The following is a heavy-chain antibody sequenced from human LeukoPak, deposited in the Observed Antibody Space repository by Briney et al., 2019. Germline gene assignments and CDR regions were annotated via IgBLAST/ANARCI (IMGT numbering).Heavy chain of an antibody. V-gene: IGHV3-21*01. Sequence: GGSLRLSCAASGFTFSSYSMNWVRQAPGKGLEWVSSISTSINYIYYADSVKGRFTISRDNARNSLYLQMNSLRAEDTAVYYCAKRDCSSLTCYKGFDYWGQGTLVTVSS. CDR2: ISTSINYI. D-gene: IGHD2-2*02. CDR1: GFTFSSYS. CDR3: AKRDCSSLTCYKGFDY. J-gene: IGHJ4*02.